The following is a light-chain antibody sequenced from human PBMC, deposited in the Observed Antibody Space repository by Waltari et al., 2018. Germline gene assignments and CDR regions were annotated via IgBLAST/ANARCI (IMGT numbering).Light chain of an antibody. Sequence: DIQMTQSPSTLSASIAARVTITCRASQSVRRWLAWYQQKPGKAPKVLIYDASSLESGVPSRFSGSGSGTEFTLTISSLQPDDFATYYCQQYTTYSGTFGQGTKVEIK. V-gene: IGKV1-5*01. CDR1: QSVRRW. CDR2: DAS. CDR3: QQYTTYSGT. J-gene: IGKJ1*01.